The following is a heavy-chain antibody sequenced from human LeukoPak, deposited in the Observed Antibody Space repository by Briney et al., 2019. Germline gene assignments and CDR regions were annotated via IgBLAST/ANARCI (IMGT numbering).Heavy chain of an antibody. J-gene: IGHJ4*02. CDR1: GGSISTNY. CDR2: IYYSGST. Sequence: SETLSLTCTVSGGSISTNYLSWIRQPPGKGLEWLGYIYYSGSTKYNPSLQSRVTMSMDTSMNQLALKLSSVTAADTAVYYCARYISSGSQTGFDYWGQGARVTVSS. V-gene: IGHV4-59*08. CDR3: ARYISSGSQTGFDY. D-gene: IGHD3-22*01.